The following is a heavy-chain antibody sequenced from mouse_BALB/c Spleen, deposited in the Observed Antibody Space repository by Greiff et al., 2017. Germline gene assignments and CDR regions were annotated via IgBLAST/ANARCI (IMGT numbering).Heavy chain of an antibody. CDR1: GFTFNTYA. CDR2: IRSKSNNYAT. V-gene: IGHV10-1*02. J-gene: IGHJ4*01. D-gene: IGHD3-1*01. Sequence: LVESGGGLVQPKGSLKLSCAASGFTFNTYAMNWVRQAPGKGLEWVARIRSKSNNYATYYADSVKDRFTISRDDSQSMLYLQMNNLKTEDTAMYYCVRQPHAQLGLRLYAMDYWGQGTSVTVSS. CDR3: VRQPHAQLGLRLYAMDY.